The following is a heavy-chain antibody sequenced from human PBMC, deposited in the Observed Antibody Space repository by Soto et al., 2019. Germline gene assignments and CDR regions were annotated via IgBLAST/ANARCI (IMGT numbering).Heavy chain of an antibody. V-gene: IGHV3-30-3*01. CDR3: ARDWRNCSSTSCYLSYYYYYGMDV. J-gene: IGHJ6*02. CDR1: GFTFSSYA. CDR2: ISYDGSNK. D-gene: IGHD2-2*01. Sequence: QVQLVESGGGVVQPGRSLRLSCAASGFTFSSYAMHWVRQAPGKGLEWVAVISYDGSNKYYADSVKGRFTISRDNSKNTLYLQMNSLRAEETAVYYCARDWRNCSSTSCYLSYYYYYGMDVWGQGTTVPVSS.